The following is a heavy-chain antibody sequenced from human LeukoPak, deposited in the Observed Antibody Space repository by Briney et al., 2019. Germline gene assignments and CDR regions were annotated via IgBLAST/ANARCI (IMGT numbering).Heavy chain of an antibody. CDR2: ISSSSSYI. D-gene: IGHD3-10*01. J-gene: IGHJ4*02. Sequence: GGSLRLSCAASGFTFSSYSMNWVCQAPGKGLKWVSSISSSSSYIYYADSVKGRFTISRDNAKTSLYLQMNSLRAEDTAVYYCARVHRYGSGSSIDYWGQGTLVTVSS. CDR1: GFTFSSYS. CDR3: ARVHRYGSGSSIDY. V-gene: IGHV3-21*01.